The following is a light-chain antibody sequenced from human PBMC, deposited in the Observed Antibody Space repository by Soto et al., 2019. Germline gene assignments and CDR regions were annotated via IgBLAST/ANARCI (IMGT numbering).Light chain of an antibody. Sequence: AIQMTQSPSSLSASLGDRVTITCRASQGIRNDLGWYQQKPGKAPKFLIYGASSLQSGVPSRFSGSGSGTDFTLTISSLQPEEFATYYCLQDYNYPYTFGQGTNLEIK. CDR2: GAS. J-gene: IGKJ2*01. CDR1: QGIRND. V-gene: IGKV1-6*01. CDR3: LQDYNYPYT.